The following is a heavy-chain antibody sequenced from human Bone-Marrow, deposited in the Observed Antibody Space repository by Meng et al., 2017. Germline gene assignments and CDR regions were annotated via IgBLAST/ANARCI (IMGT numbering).Heavy chain of an antibody. CDR3: AKARLWGDNWFDP. J-gene: IGHJ5*02. D-gene: IGHD3-16*01. V-gene: IGHV4-34*01. Sequence: GELPQWGAGLLNPSETLSLTCAVYGGSFSGYYWSWIRQPPGKGLEWIGEINHSGSTNYNPSLKSRVTISVDTSKNQFSLKLSSVTAADTAVYYCAKARLWGDNWFDPWGQGTLVTVSS. CDR1: GGSFSGYY. CDR2: INHSGST.